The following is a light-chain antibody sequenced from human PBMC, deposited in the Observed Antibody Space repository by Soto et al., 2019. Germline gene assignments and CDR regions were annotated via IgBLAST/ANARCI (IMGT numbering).Light chain of an antibody. CDR3: LQDYNYPLT. J-gene: IGKJ4*01. V-gene: IGKV1-6*01. CDR2: AAS. CDR1: QGIRND. Sequence: LQMTQSPSSLSSSLGDRVTITCRASQGIRNDLGWYQQKPGKAPKLLIYAASSLQSGVPSRFSGSGSGTDFTLTISSLQPEDFATYYCLQDYNYPLTFGGGTKVDIK.